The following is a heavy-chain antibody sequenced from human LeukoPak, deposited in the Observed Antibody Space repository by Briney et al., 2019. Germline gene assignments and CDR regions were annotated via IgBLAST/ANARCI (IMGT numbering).Heavy chain of an antibody. Sequence: GGSLRLSRAASGFTVSSNYMNWVRQAPGKGLEWVSAISGSGGSTYYADSVKGRFTISRDNSKNTLYLQMNSLRAEDTAVYYCAKDPPFDPWGQGTLVTVSS. CDR1: GFTVSSNY. V-gene: IGHV3-23*01. CDR3: AKDPPFDP. CDR2: ISGSGGST. J-gene: IGHJ5*02.